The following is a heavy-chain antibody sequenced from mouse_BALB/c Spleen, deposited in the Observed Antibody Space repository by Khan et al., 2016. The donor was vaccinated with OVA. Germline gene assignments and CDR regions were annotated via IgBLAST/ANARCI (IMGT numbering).Heavy chain of an antibody. V-gene: IGHV1S81*02. CDR2: INPSNGGT. J-gene: IGHJ3*01. D-gene: IGHD2-10*02. CDR3: TRSGYANPFAY. Sequence: QVQLKQSGAELVKPGASVKLSFKASGYTFSSYYMYWVKQRPGQGLEWIGGINPSNGGTNFNEKFKTKATLTVDKSSTTAYMHLSSLTSEDSAVYYCTRSGYANPFAYWGQGTLVTVSA. CDR1: GYTFSSYY.